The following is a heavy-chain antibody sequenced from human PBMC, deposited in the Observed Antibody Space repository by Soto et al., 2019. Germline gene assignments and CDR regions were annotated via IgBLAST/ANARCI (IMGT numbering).Heavy chain of an antibody. CDR2: MNPGSGDT. V-gene: IGHV1-8*01. Sequence: ASVKVSFKASGYSFTNNDVSWVRQATGQGLEWMGWMNPGSGDTGYAQKFQGRVTMTRDISIATAYMELSSLRSDDTAIYYCARMATFGSLNWFDPWGQGTLVTVSS. D-gene: IGHD3-16*01. CDR3: ARMATFGSLNWFDP. CDR1: GYSFTNND. J-gene: IGHJ5*02.